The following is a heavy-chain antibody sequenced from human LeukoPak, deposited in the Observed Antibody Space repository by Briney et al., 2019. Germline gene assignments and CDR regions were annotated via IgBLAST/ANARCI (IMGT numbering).Heavy chain of an antibody. J-gene: IGHJ4*02. D-gene: IGHD3-22*01. V-gene: IGHV1-18*01. CDR2: ISAYNGNT. Sequence: GASVKVSCKASGYTFTSYGISWVRQAPGQGLEWMGWISAYNGNTNYAQKLQGRVTMTTDTSTSTAYMELRSLRSDDTAVYYCAREGYYYDSSGYGDYWGQGTLVTVSS. CDR3: AREGYYYDSSGYGDY. CDR1: GYTFTSYG.